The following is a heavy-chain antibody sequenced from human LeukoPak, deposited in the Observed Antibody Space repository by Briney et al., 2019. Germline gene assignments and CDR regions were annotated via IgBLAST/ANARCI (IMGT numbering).Heavy chain of an antibody. J-gene: IGHJ6*03. CDR1: GFTFSSYW. V-gene: IGHV3-7*01. D-gene: IGHD6-6*01. CDR3: ARCPSIAQYYYYYYYMDV. Sequence: GGSLRLSCAASGFTFSSYWMSWVRQAPGKGLEWVANIKQDGSEKYYVDSVKGRFTISRDNAKNSLYLQMNSPRAEDTAVYYCARCPSIAQYYYYYYYMDVWGKGTTVTVSS. CDR2: IKQDGSEK.